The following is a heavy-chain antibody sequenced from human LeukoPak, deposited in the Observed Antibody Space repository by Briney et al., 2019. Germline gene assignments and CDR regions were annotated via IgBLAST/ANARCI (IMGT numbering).Heavy chain of an antibody. D-gene: IGHD1-1*01. CDR1: GGSISSYY. J-gene: IGHJ4*02. Sequence: RASETLSLTCTVSGGSISSYYWSWVRQPPGKGLEWVGYIYYSGSTNYNPSLKSRVTISVDTSKNQFSLALSPMTAADTAVHSYARRVETSDDMTVYWGERTLVTVSS. CDR2: IYYSGST. V-gene: IGHV4-59*01. CDR3: ARRVETSDDMTVY.